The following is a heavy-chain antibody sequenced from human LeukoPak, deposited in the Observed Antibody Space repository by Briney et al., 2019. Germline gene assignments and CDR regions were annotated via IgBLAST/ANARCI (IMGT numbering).Heavy chain of an antibody. CDR1: GFSFSGHW. CDR2: ISPTGSTT. D-gene: IGHD6-6*01. J-gene: IGHJ4*02. V-gene: IGHV3-74*01. CDR3: ARGPNSNWSGLDF. Sequence: PGGSLRLSCTASGFSFSGHWMHWARQLPGKGLVWVSRISPTGSTTCYADSVKGRFTVSRDNAKNTLYLQVNNLRAEDTAVYYCARGPNSNWSGLDFWGQGTLLTVSS.